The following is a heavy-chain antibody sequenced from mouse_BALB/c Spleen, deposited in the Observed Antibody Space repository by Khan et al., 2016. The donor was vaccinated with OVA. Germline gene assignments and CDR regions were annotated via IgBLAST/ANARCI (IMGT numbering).Heavy chain of an antibody. CDR1: GFALADYG. D-gene: IGHD1-1*02. CDR3: AKVLWSNYFAVDY. J-gene: IGHJ4*01. V-gene: IGHV2-6-5*01. CDR2: IWGGGST. Sequence: QVQLKESGPGLVAPSQSLSITCSVSGFALADYGVSWIRQSPGKGLEWLGVIWGGGSTYYTSLLESTLTISKDNSESQVFLKMNSLQTSDTAMYYCAKVLWSNYFAVDYWGQGTSVTVSS.